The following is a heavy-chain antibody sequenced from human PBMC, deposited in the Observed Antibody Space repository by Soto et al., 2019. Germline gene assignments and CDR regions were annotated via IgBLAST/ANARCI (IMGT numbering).Heavy chain of an antibody. Sequence: GESLKISCQGSGYSFTSYWIGWVRQRPGKGLEWMGRINPSDSYTTYSPSFQGHVTISTDKSFSTAYLQWSGLKASDTAMYYCARLGYCTGTSCYTFDSWGQGTMVTVSS. J-gene: IGHJ4*02. D-gene: IGHD2-2*02. CDR3: ARLGYCTGTSCYTFDS. CDR1: GYSFTSYW. V-gene: IGHV5-10-1*01. CDR2: INPSDSYT.